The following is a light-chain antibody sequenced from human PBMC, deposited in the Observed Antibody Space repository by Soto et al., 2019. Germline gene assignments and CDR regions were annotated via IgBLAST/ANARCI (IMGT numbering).Light chain of an antibody. Sequence: QSVMSQAPSVSAAPGQRVTISCSGSSSNIGGNSVSWYQQLPGTAPKLLIYDDDQRPSGIPDRFSGSKSGTSATLGITGFQTGDEADYYCGSWDSSLSAYVFGTGTKLTVL. V-gene: IGLV1-51*01. CDR2: DDD. J-gene: IGLJ1*01. CDR3: GSWDSSLSAYV. CDR1: SSNIGGNS.